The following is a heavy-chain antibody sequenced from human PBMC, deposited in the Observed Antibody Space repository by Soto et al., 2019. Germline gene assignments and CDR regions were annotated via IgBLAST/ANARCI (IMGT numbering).Heavy chain of an antibody. CDR1: GGAISSYY. CDR2: IYYSGST. J-gene: IGHJ4*02. CDR3: AGVTYYYGSGSHSFDY. D-gene: IGHD3-10*01. Sequence: PSETLSLTCTVSGGAISSYYWSWIRQPPGKGLEWIGYIYYSGSTNYNPSLKSRVTISVDTSKNQFALKLSSVTAADTAVYYCAGVTYYYGSGSHSFDYWGQGTLVTVS. V-gene: IGHV4-59*01.